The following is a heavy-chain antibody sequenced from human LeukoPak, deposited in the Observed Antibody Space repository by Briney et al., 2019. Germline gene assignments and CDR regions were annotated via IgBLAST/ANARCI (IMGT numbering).Heavy chain of an antibody. CDR1: GFTFSSYW. CDR3: ARDDRFAIFGVVITSYYYYYGMDV. D-gene: IGHD3-3*01. V-gene: IGHV3-7*01. CDR2: IKQDGSEK. J-gene: IGHJ6*02. Sequence: PGGSLRLPCAASGFTFSSYWMSWVRQAPGKGLEWVANIKQDGSEKYYVDSVKGRFTISRDNAKNSLYLQMNSLRAEDTAVYYCARDDRFAIFGVVITSYYYYYGMDVWGQGTTVTVSS.